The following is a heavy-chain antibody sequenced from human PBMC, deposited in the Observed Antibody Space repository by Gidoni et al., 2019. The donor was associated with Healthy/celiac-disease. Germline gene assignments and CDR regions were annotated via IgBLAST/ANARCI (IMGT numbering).Heavy chain of an antibody. V-gene: IGHV4-31*03. CDR1: GGSISSGGYY. Sequence: QVQLQESGPGLVKPSQTLSLTCTVSGGSISSGGYYWSWIRQHPGKGLEWIGYIYYSGSTYYNPSLKSRVTISVDTSKNQFSLKLSSVTAADTAVYYCARGNSRYFDWLLQYNWFDPWGQGTLVTVSS. CDR3: ARGNSRYFDWLLQYNWFDP. J-gene: IGHJ5*02. D-gene: IGHD3-9*01. CDR2: IYYSGST.